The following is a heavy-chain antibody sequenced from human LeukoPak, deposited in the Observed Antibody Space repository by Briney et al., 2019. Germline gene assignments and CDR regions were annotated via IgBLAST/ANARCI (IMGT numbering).Heavy chain of an antibody. Sequence: SSETLSLTCAVFDGSFGNYYWTWIRQPPGKGLEWIGEIKSSGSTNYNPSLKSRVTISVDLSKSQFSLKLTSVTAADTAVYYCARIGAYYYYYYMDVWAKGTTVTVS. CDR2: IKSSGST. D-gene: IGHD3-3*01. V-gene: IGHV4-34*01. CDR3: ARIGAYYYYYYMDV. J-gene: IGHJ6*03. CDR1: DGSFGNYY.